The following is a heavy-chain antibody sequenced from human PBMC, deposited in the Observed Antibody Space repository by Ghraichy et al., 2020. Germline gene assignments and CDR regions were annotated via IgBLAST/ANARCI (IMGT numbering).Heavy chain of an antibody. J-gene: IGHJ3*02. CDR2: ISSSSSYI. CDR1: GFTFSSYS. CDR3: ARDPPATYCGGDCYDAFDI. V-gene: IGHV3-21*01. Sequence: LSLTCAASGFTFSSYSMNWVRQAPGKGLEWVSSISSSSSYIYYADSVKGRFTISRDNAKNSLYLQMNSLRAEDTAVYYCARDPPATYCGGDCYDAFDIWGQGTMVTVSS. D-gene: IGHD2-21*02.